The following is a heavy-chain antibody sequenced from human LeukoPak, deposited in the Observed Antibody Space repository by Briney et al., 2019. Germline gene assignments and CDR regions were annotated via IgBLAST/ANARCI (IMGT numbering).Heavy chain of an antibody. Sequence: GGSLRLSCAASGFTFSSYWMSWVRQAPGKGLEWVAVISYDGSNKYYADSVKGRFTISRDNSKNTLYLQMNSLRAEDTAVYYCARSIVVVVAAKIGPYYFDYWGQGTLVTVSS. CDR3: ARSIVVVVAAKIGPYYFDY. D-gene: IGHD2-15*01. CDR1: GFTFSSYW. CDR2: ISYDGSNK. J-gene: IGHJ4*02. V-gene: IGHV3-30*03.